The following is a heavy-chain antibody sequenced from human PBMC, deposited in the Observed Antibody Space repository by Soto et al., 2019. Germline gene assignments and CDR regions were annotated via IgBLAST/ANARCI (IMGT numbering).Heavy chain of an antibody. Sequence: GESLNISCAASGFTFSGSAMHWVRQASGKGLEWVGRIRSKANSYATAYAASVKGRFTISRDDSKNTAYLQMNSLKTEDTAVYYCTSPLYGDYDAFDIWGQGTMVTVSS. V-gene: IGHV3-73*01. CDR2: IRSKANSYAT. D-gene: IGHD4-17*01. J-gene: IGHJ3*02. CDR3: TSPLYGDYDAFDI. CDR1: GFTFSGSA.